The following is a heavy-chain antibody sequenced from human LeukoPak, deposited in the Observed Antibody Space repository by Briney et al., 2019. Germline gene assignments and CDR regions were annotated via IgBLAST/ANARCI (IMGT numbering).Heavy chain of an antibody. CDR1: GYTFTGYY. D-gene: IGHD2-15*01. Sequence: ASVKVSCKASGYTFTGYYMHWVRQAPGQGLEWMGRINPNSGGTNYAQKFQGRVTMTRDTSISTAYMELSRLRSDDTAVYYCARDPGDCSGGSCYSGPENWFDPWGQGTLVTVSS. CDR2: INPNSGGT. J-gene: IGHJ5*02. V-gene: IGHV1-2*06. CDR3: ARDPGDCSGGSCYSGPENWFDP.